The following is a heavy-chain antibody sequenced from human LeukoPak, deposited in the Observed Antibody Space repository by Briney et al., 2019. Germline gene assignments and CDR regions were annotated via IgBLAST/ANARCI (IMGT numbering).Heavy chain of an antibody. CDR1: GFTFSSYS. D-gene: IGHD1-14*01. CDR2: IKEDGSEQ. J-gene: IGHJ4*02. CDR3: ARDSFETDIDY. Sequence: GGSLRLSCAASGFTFSSYSMNWVRQAPGKGLEWVANIKEDGSEQYYADSLKGRFTISRDNVKNSLYLHINSLRAEDTAVYYCARDSFETDIDYWGQGTLVTVSS. V-gene: IGHV3-7*01.